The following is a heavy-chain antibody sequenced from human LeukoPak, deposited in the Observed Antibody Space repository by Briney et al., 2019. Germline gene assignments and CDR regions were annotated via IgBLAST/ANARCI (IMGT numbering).Heavy chain of an antibody. CDR1: GFTFSSYW. CDR2: INSDGSST. V-gene: IGHV3-74*01. CDR3: ARADSSSWPGEAFDA. Sequence: GGSLRLSCAVSGFTFSSYWMHWVRQVPGKGLVWVSRINSDGSSTTYADSVKGRFTISRDNSKNTLYLQMNSLRAEDTAVYYCARADSSSWPGEAFDAWGQGTMVTVSS. D-gene: IGHD6-13*01. J-gene: IGHJ3*01.